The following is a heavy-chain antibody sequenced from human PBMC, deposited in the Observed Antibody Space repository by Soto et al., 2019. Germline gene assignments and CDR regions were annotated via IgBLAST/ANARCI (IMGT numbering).Heavy chain of an antibody. CDR2: ITGSGSLT. D-gene: IGHD6-13*01. CDR1: RFTFSSYA. J-gene: IGHJ5*02. Sequence: PGGSLRLSCAASRFTFSSYAMSWVRQAPGRGLEWVSAITGSGSLTYYADSVKGRFTISRDSPNNMLYLQMNSLGAEDTAVYYCAKENSSNLLEGWFDPWGQGTLVTVSS. V-gene: IGHV3-23*01. CDR3: AKENSSNLLEGWFDP.